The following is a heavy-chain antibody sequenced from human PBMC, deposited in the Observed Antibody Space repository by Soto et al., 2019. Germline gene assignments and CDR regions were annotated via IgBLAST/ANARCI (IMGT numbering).Heavy chain of an antibody. CDR2: IWYDGSNK. CDR3: ARDEMMDEGSGERLRGMDV. J-gene: IGHJ6*02. V-gene: IGHV3-33*01. Sequence: PGGSLRLSCAASGFTFSSYGMHWVRQAPGKGLEWVAVIWYDGSNKYYADSVKGRFTISRDNSKNTPYLQMNSLRAEDTAVYYCARDEMMDEGSGERLRGMDVWGQGTTVTVSS. D-gene: IGHD3-10*01. CDR1: GFTFSSYG.